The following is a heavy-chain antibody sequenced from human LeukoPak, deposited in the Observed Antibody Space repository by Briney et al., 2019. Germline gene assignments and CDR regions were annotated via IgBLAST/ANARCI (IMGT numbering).Heavy chain of an antibody. D-gene: IGHD4-17*01. CDR3: ARGGSDYGDYPGYFQH. J-gene: IGHJ1*01. CDR2: IIPIFGTA. V-gene: IGHV1-69*13. CDR1: GGTFIIYA. Sequence: SVKVSCKASGGTFIIYAISWVRQAPGQGIEWMGGIIPIFGTANYAQKFQGRVTTTADESTSTAYMELSSLRSEDTAVYYCARGGSDYGDYPGYFQHWGQGTLVTVSS.